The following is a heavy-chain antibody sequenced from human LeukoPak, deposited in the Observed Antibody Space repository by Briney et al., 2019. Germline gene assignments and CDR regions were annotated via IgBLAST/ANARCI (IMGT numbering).Heavy chain of an antibody. J-gene: IGHJ4*02. CDR3: AKGGGSYEIDY. CDR1: GFTFDDYT. Sequence: GGSLRLSCAASGFTFDDYTMHWVRQAPGKGLEGVSLISWDGGSTYYADSVKGRFTISRDNSKNSLYLQMNSLRTEDTALYYCAKGGGSYEIDYWGQGTLVTVSS. V-gene: IGHV3-43*01. CDR2: ISWDGGST. D-gene: IGHD1-26*01.